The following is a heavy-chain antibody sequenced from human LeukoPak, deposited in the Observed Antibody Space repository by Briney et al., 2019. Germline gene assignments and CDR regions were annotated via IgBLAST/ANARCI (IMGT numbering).Heavy chain of an antibody. CDR1: GGSISSGGYY. V-gene: IGHV4-31*03. D-gene: IGHD2-21*02. CDR3: ARTNLQVVVVTAPHFDY. J-gene: IGHJ4*02. CDR2: IYYSGST. Sequence: SETLSLTCTVSGGSISSGGYYWSWIRQHPGKGLEWIGYIYYSGSTYYNPSLKSRVTISVDTSKNQFSLKLSSVTAADTAVYYCARTNLQVVVVTAPHFDYWGQGTLVTVSS.